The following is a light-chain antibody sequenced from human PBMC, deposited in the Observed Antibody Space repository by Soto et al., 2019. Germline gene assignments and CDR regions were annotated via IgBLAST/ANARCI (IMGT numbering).Light chain of an antibody. J-gene: IGKJ1*01. CDR2: AAS. CDR1: QSITSY. V-gene: IGKV1-39*01. Sequence: DIQMTQAPSSLSASVGDRVTITCRASQSITSYLNWYQQKPGKAPKLLIYAASSLQSGVPPRFTGNGSETDFTLTISSPQPEDFATYYCQQSYSMPRTFGQGTKVEIK. CDR3: QQSYSMPRT.